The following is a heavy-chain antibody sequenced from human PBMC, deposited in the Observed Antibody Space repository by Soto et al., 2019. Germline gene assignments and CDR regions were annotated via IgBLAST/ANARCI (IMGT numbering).Heavy chain of an antibody. V-gene: IGHV3-73*01. Sequence: EVQLVESGGGLVQPGGSLKLSCAASGLTFSGSAMHWVRQASGKGLEWVGRIRSKANSYATEYVASVKGRFTISRDDSKNTAYLQMNSLKTEDTAVYYCTRHADLGYCSRTSCYDFDYWGQGTLVTVSS. CDR1: GLTFSGSA. J-gene: IGHJ4*02. CDR2: IRSKANSYAT. CDR3: TRHADLGYCSRTSCYDFDY. D-gene: IGHD2-2*01.